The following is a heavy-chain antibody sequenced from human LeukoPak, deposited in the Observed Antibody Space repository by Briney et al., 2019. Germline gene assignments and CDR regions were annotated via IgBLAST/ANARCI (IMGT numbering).Heavy chain of an antibody. CDR2: ISASGDTI. CDR1: GFTFRNYY. V-gene: IGHV3-11*04. D-gene: IGHD1-26*01. J-gene: IGHJ4*02. Sequence: GGSLRLSCAASGFTFRNYYMTWIRQAPGKGLEWVSYISASGDTIYYGDSVRGRFTISRDNAKNSLYLDMNTLKAEDTAVYYCARDPSREILSYFDYWGQATLVTVSA. CDR3: ARDPSREILSYFDY.